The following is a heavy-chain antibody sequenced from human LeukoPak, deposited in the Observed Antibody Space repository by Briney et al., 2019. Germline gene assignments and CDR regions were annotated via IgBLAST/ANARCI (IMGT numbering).Heavy chain of an antibody. J-gene: IGHJ6*03. CDR3: AKETTYGGANYYYYYMDV. CDR2: ISPGGGTT. Sequence: GGSLRLSCAVSGFAFGSEAMSWVRQSPARGLEWVASISPGGGTTYYADYVKGRFTISRDNSNNSLFVQMNSLRAEDTAVYFCAKETTYGGANYYYYYMDVWGKGTTVTVSS. CDR1: GFAFGSEA. D-gene: IGHD1/OR15-1a*01. V-gene: IGHV3-23*01.